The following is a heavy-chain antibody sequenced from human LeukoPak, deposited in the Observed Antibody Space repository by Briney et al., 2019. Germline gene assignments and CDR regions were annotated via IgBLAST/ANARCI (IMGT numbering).Heavy chain of an antibody. V-gene: IGHV3-30-3*01. CDR2: ISYDGSNK. D-gene: IGHD1-26*01. CDR1: GFTFSSYA. J-gene: IGHJ4*02. CDR3: ARLSGSYGTTLDY. Sequence: PGGSLRLSCAASGFTFSSYAMHWVRQAPGKGLEWVAVISYDGSNKYYADSVKGRFTISRDNSKNTLYLQMNSLRAEDTAVYYCARLSGSYGTTLDYWGQGTLVTVSS.